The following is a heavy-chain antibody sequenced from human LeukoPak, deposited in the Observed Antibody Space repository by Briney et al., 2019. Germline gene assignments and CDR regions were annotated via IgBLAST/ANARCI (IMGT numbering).Heavy chain of an antibody. CDR2: IWYDGSNK. V-gene: IGHV3-33*08. D-gene: IGHD3/OR15-3a*01. Sequence: GGSLRLSCAASGFTFSTYGMHWVRQPPGKRLEWVAVIWYDGSNKYYADSLKGRFIVSRDNSKNTLYLHMNNLRVEDMAVYYCARAVGPFDYWGQGTLVTVSS. CDR3: ARAVGPFDY. CDR1: GFTFSTYG. J-gene: IGHJ4*02.